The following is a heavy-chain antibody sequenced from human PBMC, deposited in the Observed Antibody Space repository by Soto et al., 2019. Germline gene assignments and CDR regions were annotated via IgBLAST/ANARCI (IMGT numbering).Heavy chain of an antibody. CDR1: GGSLNSSSYY. CDR2: IYYSGRT. CDR3: ARQRTSVVTQAYFDV. D-gene: IGHD3-10*01. V-gene: IGHV4-39*01. Sequence: PSETRSLTCTVTGGSLNSSSYYLGRLRPPPGKGLEWCGSIYYSGRTYNNPSLRSRVSRSIDTSKDQFSLKLKSVTAADTALYFCARQRTSVVTQAYFDVWGPGSLVTVSS. J-gene: IGHJ4*02.